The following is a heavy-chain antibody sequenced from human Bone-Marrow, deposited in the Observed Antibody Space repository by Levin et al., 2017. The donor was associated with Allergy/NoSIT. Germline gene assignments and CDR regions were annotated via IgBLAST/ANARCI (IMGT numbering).Heavy chain of an antibody. CDR2: IRGIGTAT. CDR1: GFTFSNFA. D-gene: IGHD6-13*01. CDR3: AKFGSGWSAKKYYFDH. J-gene: IGHJ4*02. V-gene: IGHV3-23*01. Sequence: LSLTCAASGFTFSNFAMGWVRQAPGEGLEWVAAIRGIGTATTYADSVKGRFTISRDNSKNALFLQMNSQRGEDTALYYCAKFGSGWSAKKYYFDHWGQGTPVTVSS.